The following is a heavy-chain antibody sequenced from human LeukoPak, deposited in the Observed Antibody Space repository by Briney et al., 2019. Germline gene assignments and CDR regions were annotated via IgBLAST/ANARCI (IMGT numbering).Heavy chain of an antibody. Sequence: SVKVSCKASGGTFSSYTISWVRQAPGQGLEWMGRIIPILGIANYAQKFQGRVTITADKSTSTAYMELSSLRSEDTAVYYCARGGDLKGELDYWGQGTLVTVSS. CDR1: GGTFSSYT. J-gene: IGHJ4*02. V-gene: IGHV1-69*02. CDR3: ARGGDLKGELDY. D-gene: IGHD3-16*01. CDR2: IIPILGIA.